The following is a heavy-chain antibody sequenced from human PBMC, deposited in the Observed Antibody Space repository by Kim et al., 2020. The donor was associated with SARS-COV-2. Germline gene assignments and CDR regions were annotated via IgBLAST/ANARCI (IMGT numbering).Heavy chain of an antibody. CDR1: GFTLSDYA. CDR3: AKGSGDTGYFFDS. J-gene: IGHJ4*02. V-gene: IGHV3-23*01. D-gene: IGHD2-21*01. CDR2: IRKSGTTT. Sequence: GGSLRLSCVASGFTLSDYAMSWVRQAPGKGLEWVSAIRKSGTTTYYADSVKGRFTVSRDNSKNTLYLEMSSLRAEDTAVYYCAKGSGDTGYFFDSWGQGTLVTVSS.